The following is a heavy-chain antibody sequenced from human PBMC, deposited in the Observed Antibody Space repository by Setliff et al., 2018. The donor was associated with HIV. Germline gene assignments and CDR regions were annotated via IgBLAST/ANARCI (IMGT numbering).Heavy chain of an antibody. V-gene: IGHV1-8*02. CDR3: ARGWMATLNGPLEQ. Sequence: WASVKVSCKASGYTFTSFDINWVRQAAGQGLEWMGWMNPNSGNTGYAQKIQGRVTVTRNTSISTAYMELSSLRFDDTAMYYCARGWMATLNGPLEQWGQGTLVTVAS. D-gene: IGHD5-12*01. CDR2: MNPNSGNT. CDR1: GYTFTSFD. J-gene: IGHJ4*02.